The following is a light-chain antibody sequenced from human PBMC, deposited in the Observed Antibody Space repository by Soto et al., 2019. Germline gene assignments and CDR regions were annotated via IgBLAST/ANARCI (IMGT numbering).Light chain of an antibody. J-gene: IGKJ5*01. CDR2: DAS. CDR3: QQRSSWLIT. V-gene: IGKV3-11*01. CDR1: QSVSSY. Sequence: EIVLTQSPATLSLSPGERATLSCRASQSVSSYLAWYQQKPGQAPRLLIYDASNRATGIPARFSGSGSGTDFPLTISSQAPEDFAVYYCQQRSSWLITFGQGTRLEIK.